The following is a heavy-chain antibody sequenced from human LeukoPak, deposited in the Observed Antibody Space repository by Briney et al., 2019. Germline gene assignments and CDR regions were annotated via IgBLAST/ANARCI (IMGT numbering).Heavy chain of an antibody. CDR2: IKQDGGEK. D-gene: IGHD4-11*01. CDR1: GFPFSSYW. Sequence: GGSLRLPCGASGFPFSSYWMSWVRQAPGKGLEWVANIKQDGGEKFYVDSVKGRFTISRDNAKNSLYLQMNSLRAEDTAVYYCAREDHSNYNYWGQGTLVTVSS. CDR3: AREDHSNYNY. V-gene: IGHV3-7*01. J-gene: IGHJ4*02.